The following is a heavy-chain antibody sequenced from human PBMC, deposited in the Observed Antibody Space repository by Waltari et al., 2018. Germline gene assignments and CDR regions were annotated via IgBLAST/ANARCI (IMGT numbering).Heavy chain of an antibody. V-gene: IGHV4-59*08. CDR2: IYYSGRT. CDR1: GGSISSYY. J-gene: IGHJ4*02. Sequence: QVQMQESGPGLVKPSETLSLTCTVSGGSISSYYWSWIRQPPGNGLGWIGYIYYSGRTNSNPSLKSRGTIAVDTSKNQFSLKRSSVTAADTAVYYCARHDPYSSSTADYWGQGTLVTVSS. D-gene: IGHD6-6*01. CDR3: ARHDPYSSSTADY.